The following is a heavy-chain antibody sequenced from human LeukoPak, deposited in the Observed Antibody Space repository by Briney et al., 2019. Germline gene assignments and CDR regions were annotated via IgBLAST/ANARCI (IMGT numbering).Heavy chain of an antibody. CDR1: GFTFSSYA. D-gene: IGHD6-6*01. CDR2: ISGSDGST. J-gene: IGHJ4*02. Sequence: GGSLRLSCAASGFTFSSYAMSWVRQAPGKGLEWVSGISGSDGSTYYADSVKGRFTISRDNSKNTLYLQMNSLRAEDTAVYYCARSSAARPFYWGQGTLVTVSS. CDR3: ARSSAARPFY. V-gene: IGHV3-23*01.